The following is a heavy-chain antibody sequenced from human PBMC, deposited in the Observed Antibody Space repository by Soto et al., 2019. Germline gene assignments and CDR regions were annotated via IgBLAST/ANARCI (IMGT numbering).Heavy chain of an antibody. CDR1: DGSVNIGSYY. Sequence: PSSTXSLTCTVSDGSVNIGSYYLSWIRQPPGKGLEWIGYIYSSGSTLYNPSLKSRVIISADTSMNQFSLKLSSVTAADTAVYYCARDSVAFLESWGQGTLVTVYS. CDR3: ARDSVAFLES. CDR2: IYSSGST. J-gene: IGHJ4*02. D-gene: IGHD2-15*01. V-gene: IGHV4-61*01.